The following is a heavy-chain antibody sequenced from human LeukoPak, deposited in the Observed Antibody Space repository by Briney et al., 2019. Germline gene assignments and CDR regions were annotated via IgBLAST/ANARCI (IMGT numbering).Heavy chain of an antibody. J-gene: IGHJ4*02. CDR3: ARAREYHLPPSDY. D-gene: IGHD2-2*01. CDR1: GHTFTDYY. V-gene: IGHV1-2*02. CDR2: INPNSGAT. Sequence: ASVKVSCKASGHTFTDYYMHWVRQAPGQGLEWMGWINPNSGATNYAQKFQGRVTMTRDTSITTVYMELSRLRSDGTAVYYCARAREYHLPPSDYWGQGTLVTVSS.